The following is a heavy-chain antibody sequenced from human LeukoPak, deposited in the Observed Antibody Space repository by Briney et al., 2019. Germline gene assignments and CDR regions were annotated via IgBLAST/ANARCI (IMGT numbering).Heavy chain of an antibody. J-gene: IGHJ4*02. CDR1: GFTLITSF. CDR3: TKTGGPWD. V-gene: IGHV3-53*01. Sequence: GGSLRLSCAASGFTLITSFMSGVREAPGEGLEWVSVIYNDGTTYYADSVKGRFTISRDNPKNTLYLQMNTLRAEDTAVYYCTKTGGPWDWGQGTQVTVSS. D-gene: IGHD7-27*01. CDR2: IYNDGTT.